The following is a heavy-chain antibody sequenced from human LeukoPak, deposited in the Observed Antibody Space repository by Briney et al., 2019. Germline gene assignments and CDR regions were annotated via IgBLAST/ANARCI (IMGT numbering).Heavy chain of an antibody. D-gene: IGHD3-10*01. CDR2: MYYSGST. Sequence: SETLSLPCSVSGTSMTITPSYWAWVRHSPGKGLEWIATMYYSGSTSYHPSLRTRVTMSVETSKTPFSLRLSPVTTADTSVYYGARLQGLWFGETFDAFVIWGQGTMVTVSS. CDR1: GTSMTITPSY. CDR3: ARLQGLWFGETFDAFVI. J-gene: IGHJ3*02. V-gene: IGHV4-39*07.